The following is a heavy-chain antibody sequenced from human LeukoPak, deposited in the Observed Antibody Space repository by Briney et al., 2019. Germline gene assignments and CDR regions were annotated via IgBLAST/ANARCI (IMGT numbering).Heavy chain of an antibody. V-gene: IGHV3-7*01. D-gene: IGHD3-22*01. CDR1: GFTISGYW. CDR3: ATSDDSSGSD. Sequence: GGSLRLSCAASGFTISGYWMSWVRQAPGKGLEWVANINQDGSIIHYVDSAKGRFTISRDNAKNSLYLQMNYLRAEDTALYYCATSDDSSGSDWGQGTLVTVSS. CDR2: INQDGSII. J-gene: IGHJ4*02.